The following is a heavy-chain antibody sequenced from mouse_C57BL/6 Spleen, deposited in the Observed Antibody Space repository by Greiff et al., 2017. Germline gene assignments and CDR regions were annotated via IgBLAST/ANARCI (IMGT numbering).Heavy chain of an antibody. CDR3: ARGDYYGSPYYFDY. Sequence: DVQLQESGPGLVKPSQSLSLTCSVTGYSITSGYYWNWIRQFPGNKLEWMGYISYDGSNNYNPSLKNRISITRDTSKNQFFLKLNSVTTEDTATYYCARGDYYGSPYYFDYWGQGTTLTVSS. D-gene: IGHD1-1*01. CDR2: ISYDGSN. V-gene: IGHV3-6*01. CDR1: GYSITSGYY. J-gene: IGHJ2*01.